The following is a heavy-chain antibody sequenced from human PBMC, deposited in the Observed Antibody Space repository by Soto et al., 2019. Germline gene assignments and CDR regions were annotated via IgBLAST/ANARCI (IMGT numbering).Heavy chain of an antibody. J-gene: IGHJ6*02. Sequence: QVQLVQYGAEVKKPGSSVKVSCKASGGTFRTSAISWVRQAPGQGLEWVGGIMPVFRRPKYAQNFQGRITITADESTSTAYMELSSLRSDDTAIYYCARDKDRPQLGGNYYYILDVWGQGTAVTVSS. D-gene: IGHD3-3*02. CDR1: GGTFRTSA. CDR2: IMPVFRRP. V-gene: IGHV1-69*12. CDR3: ARDKDRPQLGGNYYYILDV.